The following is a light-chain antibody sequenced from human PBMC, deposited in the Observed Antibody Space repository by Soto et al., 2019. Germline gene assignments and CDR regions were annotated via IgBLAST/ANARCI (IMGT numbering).Light chain of an antibody. CDR2: GAS. CDR1: QSVSSSY. CDR3: HQRKSCPRT. V-gene: IGKV3-20*01. J-gene: IGKJ1*01. Sequence: EIVLTQSPGTLSLSPGERATLSCRASQSVSSSYLAWYQQKPGQAPRLLIYGASSRATGIPDRFSGSGSGTDFTLTISRLEPEDFAVYYCHQRKSCPRTFGQGTKVDIK.